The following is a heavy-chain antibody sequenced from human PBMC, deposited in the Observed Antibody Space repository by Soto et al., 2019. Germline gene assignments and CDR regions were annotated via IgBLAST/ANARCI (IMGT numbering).Heavy chain of an antibody. J-gene: IGHJ6*02. Sequence: GESLKISCKVSGYSFTSYWISWVRRMPGKGLEWMGRIDPSDSYTNYSPSFQGHVTISADKSISTAYLQWSSLKASDTAMYYCARRGGGDSSYYYYGMDVWGQGTTVTVSS. D-gene: IGHD2-21*02. CDR1: GYSFTSYW. CDR2: IDPSDSYT. CDR3: ARRGGGDSSYYYYGMDV. V-gene: IGHV5-10-1*01.